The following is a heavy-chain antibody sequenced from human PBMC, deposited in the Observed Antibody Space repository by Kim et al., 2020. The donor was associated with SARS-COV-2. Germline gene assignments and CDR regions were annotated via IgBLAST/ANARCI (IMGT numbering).Heavy chain of an antibody. V-gene: IGHV1-69*13. D-gene: IGHD3-22*01. Sequence: SVKVSCKASGGTFSSYAISWVRQAPGQGLEWMGGIIPIFGTANYAQKFQGRVTITADESTSTAYMELSSLRSEDTAVYYCARDLRSYYYDSSGYGSLDYWGQGTLVTVSS. CDR1: GGTFSSYA. CDR3: ARDLRSYYYDSSGYGSLDY. CDR2: IIPIFGTA. J-gene: IGHJ4*02.